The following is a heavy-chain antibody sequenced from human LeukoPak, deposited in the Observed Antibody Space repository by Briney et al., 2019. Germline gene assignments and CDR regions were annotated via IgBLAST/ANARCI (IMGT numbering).Heavy chain of an antibody. D-gene: IGHD3-22*01. V-gene: IGHV3-49*03. CDR3: TRDPGDDYYDSSGYYCVDY. CDR1: GFTFGDYA. CDR2: IRSKAYGGTT. Sequence: GGSLRLSCTASGFTFGDYAMSWFRQAPGKGLEWVGFIRSKAYGGTTEYAASVKGRFTISRDDSKSIAYLQMNSLKTEDTAVYYCTRDPGDDYYDSSGYYCVDYWGQGTLVTVSS. J-gene: IGHJ4*02.